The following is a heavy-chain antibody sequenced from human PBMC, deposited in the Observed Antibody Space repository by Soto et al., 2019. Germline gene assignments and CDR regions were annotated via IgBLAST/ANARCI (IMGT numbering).Heavy chain of an antibody. CDR3: ASYNWPATSDY. CDR2: INGNGRST. CDR1: GLSLNSLW. V-gene: IGHV3-74*01. D-gene: IGHD1-20*01. Sequence: EVQLVESGGGLVQPGGSLRLSCAATGLSLNSLWMYWIRQSPGGGLQWIPGINGNGRSTRYVDSVSGRFTISRDNAQNTLYLQMNSLRAEDTAIYYCASYNWPATSDYWGQGTPVTVSS. J-gene: IGHJ4*02.